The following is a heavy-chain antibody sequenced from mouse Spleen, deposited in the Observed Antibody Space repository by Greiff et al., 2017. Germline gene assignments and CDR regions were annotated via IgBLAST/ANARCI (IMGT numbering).Heavy chain of an antibody. V-gene: IGHV1-50*01. Sequence: VQLQQPGAELVKPGASVKLSCKASGYTFTSYWMQRVKQRPGQGLEWIGEIDPSDSYTNYNQKFKGKATLTVDTSSSTAYMQLSSLTSEDSAVYYCARAYGNSAWFAYWGQGTLVTVSA. CDR3: ARAYGNSAWFAY. J-gene: IGHJ3*01. CDR1: GYTFTSYW. CDR2: IDPSDSYT. D-gene: IGHD2-10*02.